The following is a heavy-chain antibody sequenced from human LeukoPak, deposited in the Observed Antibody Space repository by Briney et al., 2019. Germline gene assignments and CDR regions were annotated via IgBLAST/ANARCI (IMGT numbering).Heavy chain of an antibody. D-gene: IGHD3-3*01. CDR2: IKQDGSEK. CDR1: GFTFSSYW. CDR3: AKILTGVSTGDAFDI. Sequence: GGSLRLSCAASGFTFSSYWMSWVRQAPGKGLEWVANIKQDGSEKYYVDSVKGRFTISRDNAKNSLYLQMNSLRAEDTAVYYCAKILTGVSTGDAFDIWGQGTLVTVSS. J-gene: IGHJ3*02. V-gene: IGHV3-7*01.